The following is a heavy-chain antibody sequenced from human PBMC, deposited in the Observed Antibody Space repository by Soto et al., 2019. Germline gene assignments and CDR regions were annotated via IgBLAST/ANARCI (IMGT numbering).Heavy chain of an antibody. J-gene: IGHJ5*02. CDR1: GGSFSGYY. V-gene: IGHV4-59*01. CDR3: ARDPAP. CDR2: IYYSGST. Sequence: PSETLSLTCAVSGGSFSGYYWSWIRQPPGKGLEWIGYIYYSGSTNYNPSLKSRVTISVDTSKNQFSLKLSSVTAADTALYYCARDPAPWGQGALVTVSS.